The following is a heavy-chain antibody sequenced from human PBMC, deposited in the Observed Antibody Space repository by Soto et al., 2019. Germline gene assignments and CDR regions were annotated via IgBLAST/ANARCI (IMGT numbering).Heavy chain of an antibody. D-gene: IGHD6-19*01. CDR3: ANYRASTLAVAGIIDY. Sequence: GGSLRLSCAASGFTFSSYGMHWVRQAPGKGLEWVAVISSDGSNIYYADSVKGRFTISRDNSKNTLYLQMNSLRAEETDVYYCANYRASTLAVAGIIDYWGQGTLVNV. CDR2: ISSDGSNI. CDR1: GFTFSSYG. J-gene: IGHJ4*02. V-gene: IGHV3-30*18.